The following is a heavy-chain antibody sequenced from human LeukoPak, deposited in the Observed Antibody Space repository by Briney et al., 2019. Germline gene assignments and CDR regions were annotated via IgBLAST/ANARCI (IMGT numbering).Heavy chain of an antibody. CDR1: GGSISSYY. V-gene: IGHV4-59*01. CDR2: IYYSGST. D-gene: IGHD2-2*01. CDR3: ARDVGLGVVPAASFDP. Sequence: PSETLSLTCTVSGGSISSYYWSLIRQPPGKGLEWIGYIYYSGSTNYNPSLKSRVTISVDTSKNQFSLKLSSVTAADTAVYYCARDVGLGVVPAASFDPWGQGTLVTVSS. J-gene: IGHJ5*02.